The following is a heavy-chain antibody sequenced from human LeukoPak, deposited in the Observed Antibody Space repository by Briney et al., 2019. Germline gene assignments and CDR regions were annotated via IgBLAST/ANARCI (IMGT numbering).Heavy chain of an antibody. CDR3: ARDPPKYCSSTSCYKIFDY. CDR2: INAGNGNT. V-gene: IGHV1-3*03. Sequence: ASVKVSCKASGYTFTSYAMHWVRQAPGQRLEWMGWINAGNGNTKYSQEFQGRVTITRDTSASAVYMELSSLRSDDMAVYYCARDPPKYCSSTSCYKIFDYWGQGTLVTVSS. D-gene: IGHD2-2*02. CDR1: GYTFTSYA. J-gene: IGHJ4*02.